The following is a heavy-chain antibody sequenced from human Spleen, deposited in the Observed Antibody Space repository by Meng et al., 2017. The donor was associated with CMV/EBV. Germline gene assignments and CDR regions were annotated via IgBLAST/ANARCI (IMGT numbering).Heavy chain of an antibody. CDR1: GFTFSSYE. CDR2: ISSSGSGYGSTI. V-gene: IGHV3-48*03. D-gene: IGHD6-25*01. CDR3: ARGPTTGIAAPAYFDY. Sequence: GESLKISCAASGFTFSSYEMNWVRQAPGKGLEWVSYISSSGSGYGSTIYYADSLKGQFTISRDNAKNSLYLQMNSLRAEDTAVYYCARGPTTGIAAPAYFDYWGQGTLVTVSS. J-gene: IGHJ4*02.